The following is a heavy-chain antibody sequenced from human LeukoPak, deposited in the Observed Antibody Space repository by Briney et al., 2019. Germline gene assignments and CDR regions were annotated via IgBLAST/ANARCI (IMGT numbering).Heavy chain of an antibody. J-gene: IGHJ4*02. D-gene: IGHD1-14*01. V-gene: IGHV3-7*01. CDR2: INQGGSDK. CDR3: TRDRSRAEDD. CDR1: GFTSSGHW. Sequence: PGGSLRLSCAASGFTSSGHWMSWVRQAPGKGLEWVANINQGGSDKYYVDSVKGRFTISRDNANNLLYLQMNSLRGEDTVVYYCTRDRSRAEDDWGQGTLVTVSS.